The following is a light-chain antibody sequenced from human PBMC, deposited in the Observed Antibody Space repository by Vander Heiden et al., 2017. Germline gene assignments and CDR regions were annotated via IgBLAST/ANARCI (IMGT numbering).Light chain of an antibody. CDR2: QDS. CDR3: QACDSSSVV. V-gene: IGLV3-1*01. J-gene: IGLJ2*01. CDR1: PSGDEH. Sequence: SYELTQPPSVSVSPGPTASLTCSGAPSGDEHACWYRQKLGPSPGLVTYQDSRRPSGIPARFSGSNSGNTATLTISGTQAMDEADYYCQACDSSSVVFGGGTKLTVL.